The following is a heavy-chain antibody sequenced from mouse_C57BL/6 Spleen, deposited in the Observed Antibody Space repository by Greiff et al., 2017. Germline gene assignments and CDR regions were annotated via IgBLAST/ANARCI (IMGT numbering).Heavy chain of an antibody. J-gene: IGHJ4*01. V-gene: IGHV1-82*01. CDR1: GYAFSSSW. Sequence: QVQLQQSGPELVKPGASVKISCKASGYAFSSSWMNWVKQRPGKGLEWIGRIYPGDGDTNYNGKFKGKATLTADKSSSTSYMQLSSLTSEDSAVYFCARGGQARGYAMDYWGQGTSVTVSS. CDR3: ARGGQARGYAMDY. CDR2: IYPGDGDT. D-gene: IGHD3-1*01.